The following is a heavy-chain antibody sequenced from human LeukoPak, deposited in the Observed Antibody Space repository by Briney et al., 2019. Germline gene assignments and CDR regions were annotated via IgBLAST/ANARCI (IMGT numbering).Heavy chain of an antibody. CDR2: ISWNSGSI. D-gene: IGHD3-3*01. CDR3: AKDLSYDFWSGYYDY. V-gene: IGHV3-9*03. Sequence: GGSLRLSCAASGFTFDDYAMHWVRQAPGKGLEWVSGISWNSGSIGYADSVKGRFTISRDNAKNSLYLQMNSLRAEDMALYYCAKDLSYDFWSGYYDYWGQGTLVTVSS. CDR1: GFTFDDYA. J-gene: IGHJ4*02.